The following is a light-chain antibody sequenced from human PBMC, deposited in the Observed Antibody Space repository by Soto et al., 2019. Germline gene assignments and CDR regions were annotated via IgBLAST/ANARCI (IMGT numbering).Light chain of an antibody. V-gene: IGLV2-23*02. J-gene: IGLJ2*01. CDR1: SNNIGGYSR. CDR2: EFN. CDR3: CSYAVSVV. Sequence: QSALTQPASVSGSPGQSITISCTGSSNNIGGYSRVSWYQQSPGKVPKLLIFEFNKRPSGVSDRFSGSKSGDTASLTISGLQAEDEADYYCCSYAVSVVFGGGTKVTVL.